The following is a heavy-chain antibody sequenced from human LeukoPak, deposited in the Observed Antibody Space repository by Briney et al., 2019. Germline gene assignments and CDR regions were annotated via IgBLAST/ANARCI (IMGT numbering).Heavy chain of an antibody. Sequence: GGSLRLSCAASGFTFSSYSLNWVRQAPGSGLEWVSSISSSSSYIYYADSVKGRFTISRDNAKNSLYLQMNSLRAEDTAVYYCARARYSSSSVAFDIWGQGTMVTVSS. CDR3: ARARYSSSSVAFDI. J-gene: IGHJ3*02. CDR1: GFTFSSYS. CDR2: ISSSSSYI. D-gene: IGHD6-6*01. V-gene: IGHV3-21*01.